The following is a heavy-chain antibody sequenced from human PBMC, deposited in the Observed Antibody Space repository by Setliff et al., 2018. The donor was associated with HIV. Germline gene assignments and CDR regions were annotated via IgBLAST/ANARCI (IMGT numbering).Heavy chain of an antibody. Sequence: PGGSLRLSCAGSGFIFSNSILTWVRQAPGKGLEWVANINQDGSEKKYVDSMKGRLTISRDNAKNSLYLQMTSLRAEDTALYFCARDPRTDSSYAWFDSWGQGTLVTVSS. CDR1: GFIFSNSI. CDR2: INQDGSEK. D-gene: IGHD6-6*01. CDR3: ARDPRTDSSYAWFDS. V-gene: IGHV3-7*03. J-gene: IGHJ5*01.